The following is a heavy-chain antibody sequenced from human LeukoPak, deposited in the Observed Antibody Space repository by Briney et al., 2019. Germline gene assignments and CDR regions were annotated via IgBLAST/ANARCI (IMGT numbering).Heavy chain of an antibody. CDR1: GGSISSSNSY. CDR3: ARATTQWMARTNFNY. Sequence: PSETLSLTCAVSGGSISSSNSYWGWVRQPPGKGLEWIGSIYYTGTTYYNPSLKSRVTISVDTSKNQFSLKLYSVTAADTAVYYCARATTQWMARTNFNYWGQGSLVTVSS. CDR2: IYYTGTT. V-gene: IGHV4-39*07. J-gene: IGHJ4*02. D-gene: IGHD6-19*01.